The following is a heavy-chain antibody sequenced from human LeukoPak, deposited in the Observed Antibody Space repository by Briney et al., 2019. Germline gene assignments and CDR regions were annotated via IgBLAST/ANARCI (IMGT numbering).Heavy chain of an antibody. V-gene: IGHV3-53*01. CDR1: GFTVSSNY. CDR3: ARVKMGDGYNHAFDI. CDR2: IYSGGST. Sequence: GGSLRLSCAASGFTVSSNYMSWVRQAPGKGLEWVSIIYSGGSTYYADSVKGRFTISRDNAKNSLYLQMNSLRAEDTAVYYCARVKMGDGYNHAFDIWGQGTMVTVSS. D-gene: IGHD5-24*01. J-gene: IGHJ3*02.